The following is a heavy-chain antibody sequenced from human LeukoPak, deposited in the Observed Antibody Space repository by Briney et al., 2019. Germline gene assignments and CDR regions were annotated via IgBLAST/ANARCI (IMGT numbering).Heavy chain of an antibody. Sequence: SETLSLTCTVSGGSISSSSHYWGWVRQPPGKGLEWIGSIYYSGSPYYNPSLKSRVTISVDTSKNKFSLKLTSVTAADTAVYYCARDTRGIAAAGTGDWGQGTLVTVSS. D-gene: IGHD6-13*01. CDR3: ARDTRGIAAAGTGD. CDR2: IYYSGSP. V-gene: IGHV4-39*07. J-gene: IGHJ4*02. CDR1: GGSISSSSHY.